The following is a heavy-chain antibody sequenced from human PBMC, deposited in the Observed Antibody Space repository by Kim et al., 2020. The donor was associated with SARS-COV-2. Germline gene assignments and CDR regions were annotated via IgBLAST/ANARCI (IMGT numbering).Heavy chain of an antibody. CDR1: GFTFSSYA. CDR2: ISYDGSNK. D-gene: IGHD1-26*01. Sequence: GGSLRLSCAASGFTFSSYAMHWVRQAPGKGLEWVAVISYDGSNKYYADSVKGRFTISRDNSKNMLYLQMNSLRAEDTAVYYCARGNSGSYLYGMDVWGQGTTVTVSS. CDR3: ARGNSGSYLYGMDV. V-gene: IGHV3-30*04. J-gene: IGHJ6*02.